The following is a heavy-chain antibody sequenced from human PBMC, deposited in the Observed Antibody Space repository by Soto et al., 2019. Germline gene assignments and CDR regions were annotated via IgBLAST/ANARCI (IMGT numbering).Heavy chain of an antibody. J-gene: IGHJ6*02. CDR3: ARESCSSSSCSTRYGMDV. CDR1: GFTFSTYE. D-gene: IGHD2-2*01. V-gene: IGHV3-48*03. CDR2: ISSSSYI. Sequence: EVQLVESGGGLVQPGGSLRLSCVASGFTFSTYEMNWVRQAPGKGLEWVSYISSSSYIYYLDSVKGRFTISRDNAKNSLYLLMNSLRAEDTAVYYCARESCSSSSCSTRYGMDVWGQGTTVTVSS.